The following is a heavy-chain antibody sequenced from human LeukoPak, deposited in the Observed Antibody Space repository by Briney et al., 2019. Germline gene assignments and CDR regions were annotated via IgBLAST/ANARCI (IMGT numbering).Heavy chain of an antibody. CDR3: ARYLSGYLDY. J-gene: IGHJ4*02. CDR1: GGSISSYY. CDR2: IYYSGST. D-gene: IGHD3-9*01. Sequence: SETLSLTCTVSGGSISSYYWSWIRQPPGKGLERIGYIYYSGSTNYNPSLKSRVTISVDTSKNQFSLKLSSVTAADTAVHYCARYLSGYLDYWGQGTLVTVSS. V-gene: IGHV4-59*01.